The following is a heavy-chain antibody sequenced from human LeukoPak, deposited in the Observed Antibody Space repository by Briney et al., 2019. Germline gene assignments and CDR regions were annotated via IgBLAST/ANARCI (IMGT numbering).Heavy chain of an antibody. CDR2: IKSDGSEE. J-gene: IGHJ6*03. Sequence: PGGSLRLSCATSGFIFSSYWMCWVRQAPGKGLEWVANIKSDGSEEYYGDSVKGRFTISRDNAKNSLYLQMNSLRVEDTAVYYCARVEGTTGYYNYYYMDVWGKGTTVTVSS. V-gene: IGHV3-7*01. CDR1: GFIFSSYW. D-gene: IGHD1-14*01. CDR3: ARVEGTTGYYNYYYMDV.